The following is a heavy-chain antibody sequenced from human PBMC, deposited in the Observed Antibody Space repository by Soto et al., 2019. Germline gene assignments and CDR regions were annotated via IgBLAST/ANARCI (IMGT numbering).Heavy chain of an antibody. Sequence: QVQLQESGPGLVKPSQTLSLMCTVSGAPISGGDYHWSWIRQPPGKGLEWIGYIFPSGATHYNSSLGGRMTMSVETSKSHFSLKLTSVTAADTAVYFCARGSAAKRYFDLWGRGTLVTVSS. CDR2: IFPSGAT. CDR1: GAPISGGDYH. CDR3: ARGSAAKRYFDL. V-gene: IGHV4-30-4*01. J-gene: IGHJ2*01. D-gene: IGHD5-18*01.